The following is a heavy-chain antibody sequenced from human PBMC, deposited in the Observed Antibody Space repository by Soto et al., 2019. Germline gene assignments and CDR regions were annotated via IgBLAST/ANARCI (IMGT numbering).Heavy chain of an antibody. V-gene: IGHV4-59*08. J-gene: IGHJ4*02. Sequence: QVQLQESGPGLVKPSETLSLTCTVSGGSISSYYWSWIRQPPGTGLEWIGYIYYSGSTNYNPSLKGRVTISVDTSKNQFSRKLSSVTAADTAVYYCARRWGTTFDYWGQGTLVTVSS. CDR1: GGSISSYY. CDR3: ARRWGTTFDY. CDR2: IYYSGST. D-gene: IGHD3-16*01.